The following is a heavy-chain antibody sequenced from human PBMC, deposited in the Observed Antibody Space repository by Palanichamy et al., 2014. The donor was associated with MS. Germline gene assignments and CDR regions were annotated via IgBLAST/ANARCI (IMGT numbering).Heavy chain of an antibody. CDR1: GFSLTTNGVG. CDR2: IYWNDDK. CDR3: AHISGTYLNDAFDI. D-gene: IGHD1-26*01. V-gene: IGHV2-5*01. Sequence: QLTLRESGPTLVKPTQTLTLTCTFSGFSLTTNGVGVGWIRQPPGKALEWLALIYWNDDKRYSPSLKSRLTVTKDTSTNQVVLTMTNMDPVDTATYYCAHISGTYLNDAFDIWGQGTTVTVSS. J-gene: IGHJ3*02.